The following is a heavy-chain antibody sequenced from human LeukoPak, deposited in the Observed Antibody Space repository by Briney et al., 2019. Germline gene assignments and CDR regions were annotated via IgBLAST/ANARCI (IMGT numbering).Heavy chain of an antibody. Sequence: GGSLRLSCVASGFSFSTYSMNWVRQAPGKGLEWVAVISYDGSNKYYADSVKGRFTISRDNSKNTLYLQMNSLRAEDTAVYYCAREGPQGPNFDYWGQGTLVTVSS. CDR1: GFSFSTYS. V-gene: IGHV3-30-3*01. J-gene: IGHJ4*02. CDR3: AREGPQGPNFDY. CDR2: ISYDGSNK.